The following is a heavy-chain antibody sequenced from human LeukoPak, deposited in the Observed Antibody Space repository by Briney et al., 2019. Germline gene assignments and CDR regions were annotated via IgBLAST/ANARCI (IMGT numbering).Heavy chain of an antibody. CDR1: GYLSAKYG. D-gene: IGHD3-3*01. Sequence: PGVSLRLSCSTFGYLSAKYGVSGVRQPSGQGRECVGFHRSIDHGGHAEYAASVEGRFIISRDDSKSIPYLKKHSLKTEDTAVYYCTRAGGYDCWIDYWGQGTLVTVS. CDR2: HRSIDHGGHA. J-gene: IGHJ4*02. V-gene: IGHV3-49*04. CDR3: TRAGGYDCWIDY.